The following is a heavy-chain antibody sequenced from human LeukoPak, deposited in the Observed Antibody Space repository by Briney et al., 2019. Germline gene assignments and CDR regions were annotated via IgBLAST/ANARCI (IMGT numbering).Heavy chain of an antibody. J-gene: IGHJ4*02. CDR3: ARASSSWAGYFDY. CDR2: INQHGSEK. Sequence: GGSLRLSCAASGFTFSNYWMSWVRQAPGTGLEWVANINQHGSEKYYVDSMKGRFTISRDNAKNSLYLQMDSLRAEDTAVYYCARASSSWAGYFDYWGQGTLVTVSS. V-gene: IGHV3-7*01. CDR1: GFTFSNYW. D-gene: IGHD6-13*01.